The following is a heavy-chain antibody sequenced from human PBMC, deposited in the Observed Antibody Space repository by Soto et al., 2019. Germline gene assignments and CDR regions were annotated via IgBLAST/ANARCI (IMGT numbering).Heavy chain of an antibody. CDR2: ISGSNTYI. J-gene: IGHJ5*02. CDR3: ARQNEDNWFDP. V-gene: IGHV3-21*01. CDR1: GFTFSYHS. Sequence: EVQLVESGGGLVKPGGSLRLSCAASGFTFSYHSMNWVRQAPGKGLEWVSSISGSNTYIYYADSVKGRFTISRDNAKNSLYLQMNSLRVEDTAVYYCARQNEDNWFDPWGQGTLVTVSS.